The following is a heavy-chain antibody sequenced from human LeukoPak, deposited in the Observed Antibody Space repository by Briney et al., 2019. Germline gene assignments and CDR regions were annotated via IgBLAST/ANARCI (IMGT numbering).Heavy chain of an antibody. V-gene: IGHV4-34*01. Sequence: SETLSLTCTVSGGSISSYYWSWIRQPPGKGLGWIGEINHSGSTNYNPSLKSRVTISVDTSKNQFSLKLSSVTAADTAVYYCARGGRFRPGTTDYWGQGTLVTVSS. CDR2: INHSGST. D-gene: IGHD1-1*01. CDR3: ARGGRFRPGTTDY. CDR1: GGSISSYY. J-gene: IGHJ4*02.